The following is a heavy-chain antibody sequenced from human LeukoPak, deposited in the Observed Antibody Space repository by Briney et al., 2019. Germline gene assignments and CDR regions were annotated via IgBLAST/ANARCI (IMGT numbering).Heavy chain of an antibody. CDR3: ARGGPPWGSGSYYNLAADFDY. Sequence: ASVKVSCKASGYTFTSYGISWVRQAPGQGLEWMGWINPNSGGTNYAQKFQGRVTMTRDTSISTAYMELSRLRSDDTAVYYCARGGPPWGSGSYYNLAADFDYWGQGTLVTVSS. J-gene: IGHJ4*02. V-gene: IGHV1-2*02. D-gene: IGHD3-10*01. CDR2: INPNSGGT. CDR1: GYTFTSYG.